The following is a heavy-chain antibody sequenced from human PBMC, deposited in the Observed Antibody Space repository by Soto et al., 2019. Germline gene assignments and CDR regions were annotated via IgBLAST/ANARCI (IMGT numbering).Heavy chain of an antibody. CDR3: ARARWYDAFDV. Sequence: SETLSLTCAVSGFFISSGNYWGWIRKPPGKRLEWIGSIFHDGNTYYNTSLKSRVDISVDMSKNQFSLEMNSVTAADTAVYYGARARWYDAFDVWGQGTVVTVSS. D-gene: IGHD2-15*01. V-gene: IGHV4-38-2*01. CDR1: GFFISSGNY. CDR2: IFHDGNT. J-gene: IGHJ3*01.